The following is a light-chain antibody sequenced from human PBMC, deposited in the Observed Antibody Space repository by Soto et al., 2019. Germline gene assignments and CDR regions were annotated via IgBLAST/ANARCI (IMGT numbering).Light chain of an antibody. V-gene: IGKV1-5*03. CDR1: QSISSW. CDR3: QQYSDYSWT. Sequence: DIQMTQSPSTLSASVGDRVTITCRASQSISSWLAWYQQKPGKAPNLLIYKASTLEGGVPSRFSGSGSGTEFTLTISSLQPDDFATYYCQQYSDYSWTFGQGTKVEIK. CDR2: KAS. J-gene: IGKJ1*01.